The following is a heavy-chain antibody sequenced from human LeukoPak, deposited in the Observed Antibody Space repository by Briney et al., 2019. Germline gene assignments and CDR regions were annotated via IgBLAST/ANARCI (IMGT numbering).Heavy chain of an antibody. CDR3: ARLYWKGIGDAFDI. D-gene: IGHD1-1*01. V-gene: IGHV1-2*02. J-gene: IGHJ3*02. CDR2: INPNSGGT. CDR1: GYTFTSYY. Sequence: ASVKVSCKASGYTFTSYYMHWVRQAPGQGLEWMGWINPNSGGTNYAQKFQGRVTMTRDTSISTAYMELSRLRSDDTAVYYCARLYWKGIGDAFDIWGQGTMVTVSS.